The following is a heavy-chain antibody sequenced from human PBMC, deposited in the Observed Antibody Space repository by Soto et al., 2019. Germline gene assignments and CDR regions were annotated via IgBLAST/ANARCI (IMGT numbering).Heavy chain of an antibody. CDR2: IWYDGSNK. V-gene: IGHV3-33*01. CDR1: GFTFNTYG. CDR3: AGNRVVGADYYYYGMDV. Sequence: QVQLVESGGGVVQPGRSLRLSCAASGFTFNTYGMHWVRQAPGKGLKWVAVIWYDGSNKYYADSVKGRFTISRDNSKNTLYLQMNSLRAEDTAVYYCAGNRVVGADYYYYGMDVWGQGTTVTVSS. J-gene: IGHJ6*02. D-gene: IGHD2-15*01.